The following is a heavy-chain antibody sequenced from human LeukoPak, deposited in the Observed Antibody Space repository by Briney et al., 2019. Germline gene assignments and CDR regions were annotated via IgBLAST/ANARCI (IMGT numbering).Heavy chain of an antibody. J-gene: IGHJ4*02. CDR3: AKRNDYGGKSYWRSPLAIDY. CDR1: GFTFSSYA. V-gene: IGHV3-23*01. Sequence: GGSLRLSCAASGFTFSSYAMSWVRQAPGKGLEWVSSISGSGGSTYYADSVKGRFTISRDNAKNTLYLQMNSLRAEDTAVYYCAKRNDYGGKSYWRSPLAIDYWGQGTLVTVSS. D-gene: IGHD4-23*01. CDR2: ISGSGGST.